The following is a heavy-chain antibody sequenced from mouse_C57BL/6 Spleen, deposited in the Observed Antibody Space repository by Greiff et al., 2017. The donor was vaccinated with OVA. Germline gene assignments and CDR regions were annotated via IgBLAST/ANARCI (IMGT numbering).Heavy chain of an antibody. Sequence: EVQLVESGGGLVQPGGSLSLSCAASGFTFTDYYMSWVRQPPGKALEWLGFIRNKANGYTTEYSASVKGRFTISRDNSQSILYLQMNALRAEDSATYYCASPITTVVATGAMDYWGQGTSVTVSS. CDR3: ASPITTVVATGAMDY. V-gene: IGHV7-3*01. J-gene: IGHJ4*01. CDR1: GFTFTDYY. CDR2: IRNKANGYTT. D-gene: IGHD1-1*01.